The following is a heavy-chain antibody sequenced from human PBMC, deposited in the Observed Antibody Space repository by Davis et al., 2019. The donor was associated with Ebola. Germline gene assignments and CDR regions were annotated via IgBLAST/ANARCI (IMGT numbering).Heavy chain of an antibody. V-gene: IGHV1-2*02. CDR2: INPNSGGT. CDR1: GYTFTGYY. CDR3: ATGYYDFWSGYPY. Sequence: ASVKVSCKASGYTFTGYYMHWVRQAPGQGLEWMGWINPNSGGTNYAQKFQGRVTMTRDTSISTAYMELSRLRSDDTAVYYCATGYYDFWSGYPYWGQGTLVTVSS. D-gene: IGHD3-3*01. J-gene: IGHJ4*02.